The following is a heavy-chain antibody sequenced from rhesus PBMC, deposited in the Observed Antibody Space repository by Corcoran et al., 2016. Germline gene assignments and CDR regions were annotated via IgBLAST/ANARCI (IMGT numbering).Heavy chain of an antibody. CDR2: ISSGGSI. Sequence: EVQLVESGGGLVQPGGSLRLSFAAPGFTSGNSDLIWIRQAPGKGLEWVSNISSGGSIYYSDTVKGRFIISRDKAKNTLYLQMSSLRVEDTAVYYCAKTEREAFDFWGQGLRVTVSS. V-gene: IGHV3S43*01. CDR3: AKTEREAFDF. D-gene: IGHD1-44*02. CDR1: GFTSGNSD. J-gene: IGHJ3*01.